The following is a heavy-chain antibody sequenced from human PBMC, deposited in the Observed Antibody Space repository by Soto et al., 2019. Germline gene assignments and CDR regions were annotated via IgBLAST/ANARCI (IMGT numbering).Heavy chain of an antibody. CDR3: ARRLGLLWFGSTTQNSMDV. D-gene: IGHD3-10*01. CDR2: ISAYNGNT. V-gene: IGHV1-18*01. J-gene: IGHJ6*02. Sequence: QVQLVQSGAEVKKPGASVKVSCKASGYTFTSYGISWVRPAPGQGLEWMGWISAYNGNTNYAQKIQGRVTMTTDTSTSTAYMELRSLRSDDTAVYYCARRLGLLWFGSTTQNSMDVWGQGTTVTVSS. CDR1: GYTFTSYG.